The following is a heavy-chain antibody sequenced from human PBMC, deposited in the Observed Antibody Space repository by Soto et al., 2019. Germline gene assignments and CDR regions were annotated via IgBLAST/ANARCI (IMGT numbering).Heavy chain of an antibody. V-gene: IGHV1-8*02. CDR3: VRGVVSGHRSWFAP. J-gene: IGHJ5*02. Sequence: QVELVQSGAEVKKPGASVKVSCQASEDTFTHYDINWVRQATGQGLEWMGWMNPNTGNIDYAHKFQGRLTMTRDTPKKTANRRLSGLGSNATAVYYWVRGVVSGHRSWFAPGGQEPLV. CDR1: EDTFTHYD. CDR2: MNPNTGNI.